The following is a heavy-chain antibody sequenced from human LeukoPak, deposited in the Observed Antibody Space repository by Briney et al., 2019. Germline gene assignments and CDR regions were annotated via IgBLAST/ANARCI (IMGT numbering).Heavy chain of an antibody. CDR2: IRSKANSYAT. J-gene: IGHJ6*02. CDR3: TRTIENWYSSSWQVGYYYYGMDV. V-gene: IGHV3-73*01. Sequence: GGSLRLSCAASGFTFSGSAMHWVRQASGKGLEWVGRIRSKANSYATAYAASVKGRFTISRDDSKNTAYLQMNSLKTEDTAVYYCTRTIENWYSSSWQVGYYYYGMDVWGQGTTVTVSS. D-gene: IGHD6-13*01. CDR1: GFTFSGSA.